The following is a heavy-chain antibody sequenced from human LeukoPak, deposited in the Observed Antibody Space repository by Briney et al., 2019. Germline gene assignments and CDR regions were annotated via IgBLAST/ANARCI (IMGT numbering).Heavy chain of an antibody. CDR1: GGSISSSSYY. Sequence: PSETLSLTCTVSGGSISSSSYYWGWIRQPPGKGLEWIGSIYYSGSTYYNPSLKSRVTISVDTSKNQFSLKLSSVTAADTAVYYCARRRGTIFGVVIRAPVWFDPWGQGTLVTVSS. CDR2: IYYSGST. CDR3: ARRRGTIFGVVIRAPVWFDP. D-gene: IGHD3-3*01. J-gene: IGHJ5*02. V-gene: IGHV4-39*01.